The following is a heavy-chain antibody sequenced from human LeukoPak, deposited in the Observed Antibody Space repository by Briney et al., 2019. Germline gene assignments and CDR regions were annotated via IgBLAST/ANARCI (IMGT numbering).Heavy chain of an antibody. Sequence: SETLTLTCAVYGGSFTGYYWSWIRQPPGKGLEWIGEINHSGSTNYNPSLKSRLTISVDPSKDQFYLKLTSVAAADTAVYYCASTDDYDFWSGYPRAFDIWGQGTMVTVSS. J-gene: IGHJ3*02. CDR2: INHSGST. CDR3: ASTDDYDFWSGYPRAFDI. D-gene: IGHD3-3*01. CDR1: GGSFTGYY. V-gene: IGHV4-34*01.